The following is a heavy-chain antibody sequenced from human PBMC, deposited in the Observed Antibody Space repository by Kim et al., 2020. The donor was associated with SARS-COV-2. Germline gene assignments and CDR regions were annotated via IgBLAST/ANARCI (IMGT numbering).Heavy chain of an antibody. CDR3: ARDYRDAFDI. D-gene: IGHD1-26*01. V-gene: IGHV4-61*03. J-gene: IGHJ3*02. Sequence: TTSNPSLQSRVTISVETYKNHFSLKLGSVTAADTAVYYCARDYRDAFDIWGQGTMVTVSS. CDR2: T.